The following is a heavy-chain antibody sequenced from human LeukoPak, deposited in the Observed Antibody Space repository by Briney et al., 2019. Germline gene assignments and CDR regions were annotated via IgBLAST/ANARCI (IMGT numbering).Heavy chain of an antibody. CDR2: IYWNDDK. CDR1: GFSLSTSGAG. J-gene: IGHJ4*02. D-gene: IGHD4-17*01. CDR3: AHRPNDYGDLVLFDY. V-gene: IGHV2-5*01. Sequence: ESGPALVKPTQTLTLTCTFPGFSLSTSGAGVGWIRNPPGKALEWLALIYWNDDKRYSPSLKSRLTITKDTSKNQVVLTMTNMDPVDTATYYCAHRPNDYGDLVLFDYWGQGTLVTVSS.